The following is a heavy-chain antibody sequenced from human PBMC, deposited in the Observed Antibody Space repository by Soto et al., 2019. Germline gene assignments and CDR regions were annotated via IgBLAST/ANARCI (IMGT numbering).Heavy chain of an antibody. CDR2: MNPDSGTT. D-gene: IGHD7-27*01. CDR3: TRNRRETGDFDF. CDR1: GYTFTTYD. Sequence: QVQLVQSGAEVRKPGASGKVSCKASGYTFTTYDINWLRQARGQGLQWMGWMNPDSGTTGYAQTFQGRVTLTRDTSMNTAYMELSRLTYEDTAVYYCTRNRRETGDFDFWGQGTLVTVSS. V-gene: IGHV1-8*01. J-gene: IGHJ4*02.